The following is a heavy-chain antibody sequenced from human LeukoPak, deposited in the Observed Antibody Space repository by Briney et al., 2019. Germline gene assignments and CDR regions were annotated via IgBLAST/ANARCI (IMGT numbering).Heavy chain of an antibody. CDR2: INHSGST. CDR3: ARRGVTMIPLFDY. J-gene: IGHJ4*02. Sequence: SETLSLTCAVYGGSFSGYYWSWIRQPPGKGLEWIGEINHSGSTNYNPSLKSRVTISVDTSKNQFSLKLSSVTAADTAVYYCARRGVTMIPLFDYWGQGTLVTVSS. D-gene: IGHD3-22*01. V-gene: IGHV4-34*01. CDR1: GGSFSGYY.